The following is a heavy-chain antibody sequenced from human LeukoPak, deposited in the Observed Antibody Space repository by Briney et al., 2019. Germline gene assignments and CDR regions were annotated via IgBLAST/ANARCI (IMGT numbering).Heavy chain of an antibody. D-gene: IGHD4-23*01. CDR2: IIPILGIA. CDR3: ARDMAPGYGGNSLRFFDL. CDR1: GGTFSSYA. J-gene: IGHJ2*01. Sequence: GASVKVSCKASGGTFSSYAISWVRQAPGQGLEWMGRIIPILGIANYAQKFQGRVTITADKSTSTAYMELSSLRSEDTAVYYCARDMAPGYGGNSLRFFDLWGRGTLVTVSS. V-gene: IGHV1-69*04.